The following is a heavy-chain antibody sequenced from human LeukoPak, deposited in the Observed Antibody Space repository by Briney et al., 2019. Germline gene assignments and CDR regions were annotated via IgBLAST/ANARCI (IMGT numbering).Heavy chain of an antibody. CDR2: INIDGSST. V-gene: IGHV3-74*01. CDR3: ATDDYRVLGY. Sequence: PGGSLRLSCAASGFTFSNYWMHWVRQAPGKGLVWVSHINIDGSSTRYADSVGGRFTISRDSAKNTLYLQMNRLRVDDRAVYYGATDDYRVLGYWGQGTLVTVSS. D-gene: IGHD4-11*01. CDR1: GFTFSNYW. J-gene: IGHJ4*02.